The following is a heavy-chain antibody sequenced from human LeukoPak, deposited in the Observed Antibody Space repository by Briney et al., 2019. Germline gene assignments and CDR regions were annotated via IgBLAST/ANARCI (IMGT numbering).Heavy chain of an antibody. D-gene: IGHD1-26*01. V-gene: IGHV4-38-2*02. J-gene: IGHJ1*01. CDR2: IYHSGST. CDR1: GYSISSGYY. Sequence: SETLSLTCTVSGYSISSGYYWGWIRQPPGKGLEWIGSIYHSGSTYYNPSLKSRVTIPVDTSKNQFSLKLSPVTAADTAVYYCARDEKGGHSGSYTAEYFQHWGQGTLVTVSS. CDR3: ARDEKGGHSGSYTAEYFQH.